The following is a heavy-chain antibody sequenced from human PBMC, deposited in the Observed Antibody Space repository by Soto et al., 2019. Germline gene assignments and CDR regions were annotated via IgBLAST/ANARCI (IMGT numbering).Heavy chain of an antibody. CDR3: ARGVYDYVWGITQTDY. V-gene: IGHV4-59*12. CDR2: IYYSGST. J-gene: IGHJ4*02. D-gene: IGHD3-16*01. Sequence: SETLSLTCTVSGGSISSYYWSWIRQPPGKGLEWIGYIYYSGSTNYNPSLKSRVTISVDTSKNQFSLRLSSVTAADTAVYYCARGVYDYVWGITQTDYWGQGTLVTVSS. CDR1: GGSISSYY.